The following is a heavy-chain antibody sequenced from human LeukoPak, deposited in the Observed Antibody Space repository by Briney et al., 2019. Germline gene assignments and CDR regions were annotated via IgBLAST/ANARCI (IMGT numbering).Heavy chain of an antibody. J-gene: IGHJ4*02. V-gene: IGHV4-4*02. D-gene: IGHD6-13*01. CDR3: ARSWFSTGPADY. Sequence: SGTLSLTCAVSGGSISSSNWWSWIRQPPGKGLEWIGEIYHSGSTNYNPSLKSRVTISVDKSKTQFSLKLTSVTAADTAVYYCARSWFSTGPADYWGQGTLVTVSS. CDR2: IYHSGST. CDR1: GGSISSSNW.